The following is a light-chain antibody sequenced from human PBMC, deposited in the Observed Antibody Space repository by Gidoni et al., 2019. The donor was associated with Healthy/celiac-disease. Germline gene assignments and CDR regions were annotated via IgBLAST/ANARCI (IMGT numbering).Light chain of an antibody. CDR3: QQHGSSPRT. CDR1: QSVGSSF. Sequence: ELVLTQSPGSLSLSPGERATLSCRASQSVGSSFLAWYQRKPGQAPRLLIYGASSRATGIPDRVSGSGSGTDFTLTISRLEPEDFALYYCQQHGSSPRTFGQGTKVEIK. CDR2: GAS. J-gene: IGKJ1*01. V-gene: IGKV3-20*01.